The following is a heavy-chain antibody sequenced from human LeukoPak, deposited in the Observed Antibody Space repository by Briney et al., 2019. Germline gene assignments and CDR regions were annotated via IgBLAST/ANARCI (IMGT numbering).Heavy chain of an antibody. CDR2: LYYSGST. V-gene: IGHV4-59*01. CDR3: ARGGSGISNAFDI. J-gene: IGHJ3*02. D-gene: IGHD3-10*01. CDR1: GGSISSYY. Sequence: PSETLSLTCSVSGGSISSYYWSWIRQPPGKGLEWIGYLYYSGSTNSNPSLKSRVTMSVDTSKNQLSLKLRSVTAADTAVYYCARGGSGISNAFDIWGRGTMVTVSS.